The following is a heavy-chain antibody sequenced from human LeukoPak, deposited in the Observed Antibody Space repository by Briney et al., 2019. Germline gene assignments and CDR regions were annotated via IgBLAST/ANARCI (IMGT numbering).Heavy chain of an antibody. CDR2: ISSSSSYT. J-gene: IGHJ4*02. CDR1: GFTFSTYW. V-gene: IGHV3-11*05. D-gene: IGHD3-22*01. Sequence: PGGSLRLSCAASGFTFSTYWMHWVRQAPGKGLEWVSYISSSSSYTNYADSVKGRFTISRDNAKNSLYLQMNSLRAEDTAVYYCARDYYDSSGYYLGGYFDYWGQGTLVTVSS. CDR3: ARDYYDSSGYYLGGYFDY.